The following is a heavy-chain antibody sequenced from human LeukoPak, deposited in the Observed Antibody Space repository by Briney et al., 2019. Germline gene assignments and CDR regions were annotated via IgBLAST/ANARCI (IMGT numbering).Heavy chain of an antibody. CDR3: ARGKEVITMLRGLKPGYYFDY. V-gene: IGHV4-61*02. CDR2: IYTSGST. Sequence: SETLSLTCTVSGGSISSSNYYWGWIRQPPGKGLEWIGRIYTSGSTNYNPSLKSRVTISVDTSKNQFSLKLNSVTAADTAVYYCARGKEVITMLRGLKPGYYFDYWGQGTLVTVSS. CDR1: GGSISSSNYY. D-gene: IGHD3-10*01. J-gene: IGHJ4*02.